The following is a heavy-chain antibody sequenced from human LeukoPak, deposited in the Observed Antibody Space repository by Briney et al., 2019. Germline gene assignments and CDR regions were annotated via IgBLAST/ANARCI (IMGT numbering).Heavy chain of an antibody. CDR2: ISASGSTI. J-gene: IGHJ4*02. Sequence: GTLRLSCAASGFTFRSYEANWVRQAPGKGLKWVSYISASGSTIYYADSVKGRFTISKENAKNSLYLQMYSLRAEDTAIYYCARGPNYVSNGYHFFYYWGQGNLVTVSS. D-gene: IGHD3-22*01. V-gene: IGHV3-48*03. CDR3: ARGPNYVSNGYHFFYY. CDR1: GFTFRSYE.